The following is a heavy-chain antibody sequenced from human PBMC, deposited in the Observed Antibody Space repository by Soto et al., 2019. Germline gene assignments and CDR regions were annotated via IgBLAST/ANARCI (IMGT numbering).Heavy chain of an antibody. Sequence: SETLSLTCTVSGGSISSSTYNWGWIRQPPGKRLEWIGNIYYSGSPYYNPSLKSRVTISVDTSRNQFSLKLSSVTAADTAVYYCARVMDYYDSSGSFDYWGQGTLVTVSS. CDR1: GGSISSSTYN. CDR2: IYYSGSP. CDR3: ARVMDYYDSSGSFDY. J-gene: IGHJ4*02. D-gene: IGHD3-22*01. V-gene: IGHV4-39*07.